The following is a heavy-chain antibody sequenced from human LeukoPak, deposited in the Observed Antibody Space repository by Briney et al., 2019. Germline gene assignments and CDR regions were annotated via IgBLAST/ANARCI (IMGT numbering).Heavy chain of an antibody. CDR2: IYHDGSND. CDR3: AREADCSGGSCYRLAFDI. V-gene: IGHV3-33*01. D-gene: IGHD2-15*01. Sequence: GASVRLSCAASGFTFSQYAMHWVRQAPGKGLEWVAAIYHDGSNDYYADSVKGRFTISRDNSKNTLSLQMNSLRAEDTAVYYCAREADCSGGSCYRLAFDIWGQGTMVTLSS. CDR1: GFTFSQYA. J-gene: IGHJ3*02.